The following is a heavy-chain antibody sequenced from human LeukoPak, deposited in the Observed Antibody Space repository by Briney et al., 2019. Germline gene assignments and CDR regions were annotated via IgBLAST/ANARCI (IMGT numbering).Heavy chain of an antibody. D-gene: IGHD2-15*01. V-gene: IGHV4-30-2*05. CDR2: IYHSGST. CDR3: ARHPFATPFDY. Sequence: SETLSLTCAVSGGSISSGGYSWSWIRQPPGKGLEWIGYIYHSGSTYYNPSLKSRVTISVDTSKNQFSLKLSSVTAADTAVYFCARHPFATPFDYWGPGTLVTVSS. J-gene: IGHJ4*02. CDR1: GGSISSGGYS.